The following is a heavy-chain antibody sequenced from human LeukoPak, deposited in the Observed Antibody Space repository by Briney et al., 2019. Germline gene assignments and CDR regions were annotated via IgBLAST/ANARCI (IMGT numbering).Heavy chain of an antibody. CDR2: IGANGTNN. CDR1: GFLVSSCG. J-gene: IGHJ4*02. D-gene: IGHD2/OR15-2a*01. Sequence: GGSLRPSCAAAGFLVSSCGTHWVRQAPGKGMGWVGVIGANGTNNSYADSVKGRFTISRDNSKKTLYIQMDRLRTEDTAVYYCTKEPCQYVIDYWGQGTLVTVSS. CDR3: TKEPCQYVIDY. V-gene: IGHV3-33*03.